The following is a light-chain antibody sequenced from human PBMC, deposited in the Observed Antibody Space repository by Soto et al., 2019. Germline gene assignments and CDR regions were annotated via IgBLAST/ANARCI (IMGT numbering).Light chain of an antibody. Sequence: EVLMTQSPATLSVSPGESATLSCRASQNVFGNLAWYQQKPGQAPRLLIYGASSRATGIPARFSSSGSETEFTLTISSLQSEDFAVYYCQQYNNWPLTFGQGTKVEIK. V-gene: IGKV3-15*01. J-gene: IGKJ1*01. CDR1: QNVFGN. CDR2: GAS. CDR3: QQYNNWPLT.